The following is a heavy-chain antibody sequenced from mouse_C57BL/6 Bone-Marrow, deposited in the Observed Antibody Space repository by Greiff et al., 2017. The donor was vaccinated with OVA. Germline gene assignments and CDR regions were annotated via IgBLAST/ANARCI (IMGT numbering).Heavy chain of an antibody. CDR3: ARGAY. Sequence: QVQLKESGAELARPGASVKLSCKASGYTFTSYGISWVKQRTGQGLEWIGELYPSSGNTYYNEKFKGKATLTADKSSSTAYMELRSLTSEDSAVYFCARGAYWGQGTLVTVSA. V-gene: IGHV1-81*01. CDR1: GYTFTSYG. J-gene: IGHJ3*01. CDR2: LYPSSGNT.